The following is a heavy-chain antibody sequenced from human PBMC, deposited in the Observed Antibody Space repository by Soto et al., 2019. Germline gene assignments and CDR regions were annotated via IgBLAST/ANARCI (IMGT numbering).Heavy chain of an antibody. Sequence: SETLSLTCTVSGGSISSSSYYWGWIRQPPGKGLEWIGSIYYSGSTNYNPSLKSRVTISVDTSKNQFSLKLSSVTAADTAVYYCARGSSSWYYYYYGMDVWGQGTTVTVSS. CDR2: IYYSGST. CDR1: GGSISSSSYY. D-gene: IGHD6-13*01. CDR3: ARGSSSWYYYYYGMDV. J-gene: IGHJ6*02. V-gene: IGHV4-39*07.